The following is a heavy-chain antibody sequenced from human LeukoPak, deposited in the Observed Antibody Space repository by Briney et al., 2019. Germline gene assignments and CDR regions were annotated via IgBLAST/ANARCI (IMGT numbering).Heavy chain of an antibody. CDR3: ARDGDSGSYFWFDP. D-gene: IGHD3-10*01. CDR2: IYYSGST. CDR1: GGSISSSSYY. V-gene: IGHV4-39*07. Sequence: PSETLSLTCTVSGGSISSSSYYWGWIRQPPGKGLEWIGSIYYSGSTYYNPSLKSRVTMSVDTSKNQFSLKLSSVTAADTAVYYCARDGDSGSYFWFDPWGQGTLVTVSS. J-gene: IGHJ5*02.